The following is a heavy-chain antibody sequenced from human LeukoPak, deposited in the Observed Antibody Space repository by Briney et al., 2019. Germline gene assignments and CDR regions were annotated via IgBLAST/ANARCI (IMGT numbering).Heavy chain of an antibody. Sequence: SETPCLTCTVSGDSFTSTDDFWGWIRQPPGKGLEWIGSINYSGKTYYNPSLKSRVIISVDTSKNQVSLRLSSVTAADTAVYYCARSSYSSGRYGGLDVWGQGTTVTVSS. CDR1: GDSFTSTDDF. J-gene: IGHJ6*02. D-gene: IGHD3-22*01. V-gene: IGHV4-39*01. CDR2: INYSGKT. CDR3: ARSSYSSGRYGGLDV.